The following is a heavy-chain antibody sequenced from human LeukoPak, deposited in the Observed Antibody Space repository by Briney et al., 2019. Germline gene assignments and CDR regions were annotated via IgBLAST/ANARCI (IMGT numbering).Heavy chain of an antibody. J-gene: IGHJ4*02. D-gene: IGHD3-10*01. V-gene: IGHV4-38-2*02. Sequence: SETLSLTCSVSDYSISSGYYWGWIRQPPGKGLEWIGSIYHSGSTYYNPSLKSRVTISVDASKNQFSLKLSSVTAADTAVYYCATGNVRITMVRGVIPGYYWGQGTLVTVSS. CDR2: IYHSGST. CDR3: ATGNVRITMVRGVIPGYY. CDR1: DYSISSGYY.